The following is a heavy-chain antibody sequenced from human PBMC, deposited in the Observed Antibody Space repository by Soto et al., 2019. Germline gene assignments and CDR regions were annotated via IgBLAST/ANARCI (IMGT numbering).Heavy chain of an antibody. Sequence: SETLSLTCTVSGGSISSYYWSWIRQPPGKGLEWIGYIYYSGSTNYNPSLKSRVTISVDTSKNQFSLKLSSVTAADTAVYYCERVGQLNWLDPWGQGTMVTVYS. V-gene: IGHV4-59*01. D-gene: IGHD2-2*01. J-gene: IGHJ5*02. CDR1: GGSISSYY. CDR3: ERVGQLNWLDP. CDR2: IYYSGST.